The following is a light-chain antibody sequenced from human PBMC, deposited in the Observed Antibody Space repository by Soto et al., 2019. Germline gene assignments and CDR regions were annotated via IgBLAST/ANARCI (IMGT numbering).Light chain of an antibody. CDR2: WAY. Sequence: DIVMTQSPASLAVSLGERATINCKSSQSVLYSSNNKNYLAWYQQKPGQPPKLLIYWAYARESVFSDCISGSGCGTAFTLIISSVQGEDGAIYYCQHYYDTPFTFGPGNKVDIK. V-gene: IGKV4-1*01. CDR3: QHYYDTPFT. J-gene: IGKJ3*01. CDR1: QSVLYSSNNKNY.